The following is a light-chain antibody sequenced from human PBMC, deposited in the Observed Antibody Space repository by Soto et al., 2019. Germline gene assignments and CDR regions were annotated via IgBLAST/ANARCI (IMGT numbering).Light chain of an antibody. V-gene: IGKV3-11*01. CDR3: RQRLNWPPTIT. CDR1: QNVSDY. Sequence: EIEVTQSPSSLSFSAGDRATISCRASQNVSDYLAWYQQNAGETARLLFYDASNRVPGVVARFSSGRASRKLFSLTITIVPQEYVATYYRQRLNWPPTITFGHGTRLEIK. CDR2: DAS. J-gene: IGKJ5*01.